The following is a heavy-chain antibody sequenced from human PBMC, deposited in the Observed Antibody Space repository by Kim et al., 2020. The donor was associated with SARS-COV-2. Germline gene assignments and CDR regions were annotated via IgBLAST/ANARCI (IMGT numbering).Heavy chain of an antibody. CDR2: TGNP. CDR3: ARAVAFDI. Sequence: TGNPPYAQGFTGRFVFSLDTSVSTAYLQISSLKAEDTAVYYCARAVAFDIWGQGTMVTVSS. J-gene: IGHJ3*02. V-gene: IGHV7-4-1*02. D-gene: IGHD4-17*01.